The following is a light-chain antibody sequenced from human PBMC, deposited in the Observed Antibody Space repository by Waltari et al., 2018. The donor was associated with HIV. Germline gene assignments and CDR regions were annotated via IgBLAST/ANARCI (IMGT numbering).Light chain of an antibody. CDR3: AAWGNSLSLL. CDR2: RNN. CDR1: SSNIGSNY. Sequence: QSVLTQQPSASGTPGQRVTISCSGSSSNIGSNYVYWYQQLPGTAPKLLLYRNNQRPSGVPDRFSGSKSGISASLAISGLRSEDEADYYCAAWGNSLSLLFGGGTKLTVL. J-gene: IGLJ2*01. V-gene: IGLV1-47*01.